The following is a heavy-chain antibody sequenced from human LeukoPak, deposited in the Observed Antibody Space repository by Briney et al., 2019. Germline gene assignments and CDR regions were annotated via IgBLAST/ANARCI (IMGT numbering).Heavy chain of an antibody. CDR3: ARRTMYYDILTGYLFWFDP. J-gene: IGHJ5*02. CDR2: IYYTGST. Sequence: SETLSLTCTVSGGSFSSSNYNWGWIRQPPGKGLEWIGTIYYTGSTYYNPSLKSRVTISVDTSKKHFSLKLSSVTAADTAVYYCARRTMYYDILTGYLFWFDPWGQGTLVTVSS. V-gene: IGHV4-39*02. D-gene: IGHD3-9*01. CDR1: GGSFSSSNYN.